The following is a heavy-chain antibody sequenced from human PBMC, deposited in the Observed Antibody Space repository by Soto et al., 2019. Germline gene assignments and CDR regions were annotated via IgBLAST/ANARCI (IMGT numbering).Heavy chain of an antibody. J-gene: IGHJ5*02. Sequence: PSETLSLTCSATGASVSTYSWSWIRQSPRKGLEWIGYIHYSGGTNYTPSLRSRVTISVDTSKNHLSLNLTSLTAADTAVYYCARGGTSGSAVYNWFDPWGQGTLVTVSS. CDR1: GASVSTYS. D-gene: IGHD3-10*01. CDR2: IHYSGGT. V-gene: IGHV4-59*02. CDR3: ARGGTSGSAVYNWFDP.